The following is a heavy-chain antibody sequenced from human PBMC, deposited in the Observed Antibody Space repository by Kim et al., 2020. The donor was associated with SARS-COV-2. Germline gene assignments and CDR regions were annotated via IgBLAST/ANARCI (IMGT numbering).Heavy chain of an antibody. CDR2: IYYSGST. D-gene: IGHD1-1*01. V-gene: IGHV4-39*07. Sequence: SETLSLTCTVSGGSIRSSSYYWGWIRQPPGKGLEWIGSIYYSGSTYYNPSLKSRVTISVDTSKNQFSLKLNSVTAADTAVYYCARIGGYIAYSSNWNEFDPWGQGTLVTVSS. CDR3: ARIGGYIAYSSNWNEFDP. J-gene: IGHJ5*02. CDR1: GGSIRSSSYY.